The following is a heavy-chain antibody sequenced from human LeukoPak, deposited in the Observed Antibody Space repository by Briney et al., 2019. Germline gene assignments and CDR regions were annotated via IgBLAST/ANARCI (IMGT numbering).Heavy chain of an antibody. CDR3: AELGITMIGGV. D-gene: IGHD3-10*02. CDR2: ISYDGNNK. CDR1: GFTFRSYV. J-gene: IGHJ6*04. Sequence: PGRSLRLSCVASGFTFRSYVMHWVRQAPGKGLEWVAVISYDGNNKYYADSVKGRFTISRDNAKNSLYLQMNSLRAEDTAVYYCAELGITMIGGVWGKGTTVTISS. V-gene: IGHV3-30*04.